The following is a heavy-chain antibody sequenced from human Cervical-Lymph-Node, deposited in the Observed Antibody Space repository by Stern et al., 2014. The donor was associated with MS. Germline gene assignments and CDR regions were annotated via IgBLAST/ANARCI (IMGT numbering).Heavy chain of an antibody. V-gene: IGHV3-21*01. Sequence: EVQLDESGGGLVKPGGSLRLSCAASGFTFSSYSMNWVRQAPGKGLEWVSSISSSSSYIYYADSVKDRFTISRDNAKNSLYLQMNSLRAEDTAVYYCARDSISWYCVDYWGQGTLVTVSS. CDR2: ISSSSSYI. D-gene: IGHD6-13*01. CDR3: ARDSISWYCVDY. J-gene: IGHJ4*02. CDR1: GFTFSSYS.